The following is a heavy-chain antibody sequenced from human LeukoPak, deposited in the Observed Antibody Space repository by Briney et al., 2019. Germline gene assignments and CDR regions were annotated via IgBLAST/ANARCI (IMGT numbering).Heavy chain of an antibody. V-gene: IGHV3-43*01. CDR1: GFTFDDYT. Sequence: GGSLRLSCAASGFTFDDYTMHWVRQVPGKGPEWVSLISWDGGSTSYAESVKGRFTISRDNSKNSLYLQMTSLRIEDSALYYCAKAIITIFGVVDWGQGTLVTVSS. CDR2: ISWDGGST. D-gene: IGHD3-3*01. J-gene: IGHJ4*02. CDR3: AKAIITIFGVVD.